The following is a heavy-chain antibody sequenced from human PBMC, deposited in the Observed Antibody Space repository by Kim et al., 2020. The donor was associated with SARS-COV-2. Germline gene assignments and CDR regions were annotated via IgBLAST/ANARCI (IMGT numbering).Heavy chain of an antibody. CDR3: ARDLNTVDPQQWLAGNWFDP. CDR1: GGSISSSNW. Sequence: SETLSLTCAVSGGSISSSNWWSWVRQPPGKGLEWIGEIYHSGSTNYNPSLKSRVTISVDKSKNQFSLKLSSVTAADTAVYYCARDLNTVDPQQWLAGNWFDPWGQGTLVTVSS. J-gene: IGHJ5*02. V-gene: IGHV4-4*02. CDR2: IYHSGST. D-gene: IGHD6-19*01.